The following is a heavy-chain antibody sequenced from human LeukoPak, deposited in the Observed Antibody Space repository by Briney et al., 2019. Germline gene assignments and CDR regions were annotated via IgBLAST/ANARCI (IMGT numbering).Heavy chain of an antibody. CDR3: ARAYYDWYYFDY. D-gene: IGHD3-3*01. J-gene: IGHJ4*02. Sequence: SETLSLTCTVSGGSISSYYWSWIRQSPGKGLEWIGYIYYSGSTDYNPSLKSRVTISVDTSKNQFSLKLSSVTAADTAVYFCARAYYDWYYFDYWGQGTLVTVSA. CDR1: GGSISSYY. CDR2: IYYSGST. V-gene: IGHV4-59*01.